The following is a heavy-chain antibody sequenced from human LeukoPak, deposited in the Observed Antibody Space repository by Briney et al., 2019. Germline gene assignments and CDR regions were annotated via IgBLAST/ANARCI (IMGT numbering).Heavy chain of an antibody. Sequence: ASVKVSCKASGDTFTSYYMHWVRQAPGQGLEWMGIINPSGGSTSYAQKFQGRVTMTRDTSTSTVYMELSSLRSEDTAVYYCARASGIAAAGDYWGQGTLVTVSS. CDR1: GDTFTSYY. CDR2: INPSGGST. V-gene: IGHV1-46*01. CDR3: ARASGIAAAGDY. J-gene: IGHJ4*02. D-gene: IGHD6-13*01.